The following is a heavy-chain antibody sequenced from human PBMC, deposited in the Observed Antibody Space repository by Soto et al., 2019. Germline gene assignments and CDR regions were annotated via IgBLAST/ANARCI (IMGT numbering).Heavy chain of an antibody. Sequence: EVQLVESGGGLVQPGGSLRLSCAASGFIFNNYWMHWVRQAPGKGLVWVARINGDGTTTYVDSVKGRFTISRDNAKNMVYLQMNSLRVEDTAMYYRGRGSGPRGRPYWGQGISVTVSS. CDR2: INGDGTT. J-gene: IGHJ4*02. CDR1: GFIFNNYW. CDR3: GRGSGPRGRPY. D-gene: IGHD6-25*01. V-gene: IGHV3-74*01.